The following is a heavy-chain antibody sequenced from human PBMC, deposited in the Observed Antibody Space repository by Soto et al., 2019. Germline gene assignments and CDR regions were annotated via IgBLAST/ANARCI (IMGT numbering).Heavy chain of an antibody. D-gene: IGHD4-4*01. CDR1: GFTFSSYA. Sequence: GGSLRLSCAASGFTFSSYAMSWVRQAPGKGLEWVSAISGSGGSTYYADSVKGRFTISRDNSKNTLYLQMNSLRAEDTAVYYCATSSGGYSNYPDYFDYWGQGTLVTVSS. J-gene: IGHJ4*02. CDR2: ISGSGGST. CDR3: ATSSGGYSNYPDYFDY. V-gene: IGHV3-23*01.